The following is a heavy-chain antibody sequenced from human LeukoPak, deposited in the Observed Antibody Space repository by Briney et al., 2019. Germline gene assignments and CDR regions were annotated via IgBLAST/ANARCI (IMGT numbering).Heavy chain of an antibody. Sequence: SETLSLTCTVSGGSISSRSSYWSWIRQPPGKGLEWIGSIYHSGSTYYNPSLKSRVTISVDTSKNQFSLKLSSVTAADTAVYYCARDTNSDDAFDIWGQGTMVTVSS. V-gene: IGHV4-39*07. D-gene: IGHD1-1*01. CDR3: ARDTNSDDAFDI. J-gene: IGHJ3*02. CDR2: IYHSGST. CDR1: GGSISSRSSY.